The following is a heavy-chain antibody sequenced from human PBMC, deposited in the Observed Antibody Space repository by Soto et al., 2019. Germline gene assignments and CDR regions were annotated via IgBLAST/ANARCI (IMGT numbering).Heavy chain of an antibody. CDR3: AKGKAVDP. CDR1: GFTFSSYG. CDR2: ISYDGSNK. J-gene: IGHJ5*02. Sequence: GGSLRFSCAASGFTFSSYGMHWVRQAPGKGLEWVAVISYDGSNKYYADSVKGRFTISRDNSKNTRYLQMNSLRAEDTAVYYCAKGKAVDPWGQGTLVTVSS. V-gene: IGHV3-30*18.